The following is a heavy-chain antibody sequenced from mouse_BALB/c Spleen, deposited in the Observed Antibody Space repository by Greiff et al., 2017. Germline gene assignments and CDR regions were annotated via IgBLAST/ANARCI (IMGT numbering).Heavy chain of an antibody. CDR1: GFDFSRYW. D-gene: IGHD1-1*02. J-gene: IGHJ4*01. CDR2: INPDSSTI. Sequence: EVKVEESGGGLVQPGGSLKLSCAASGFDFSRYWMSWVRQAPGKGLEWIGEINPDSSTINYTPSLKDKFIISRDNAKNTLYLQMSKVRSEDTALYYCARGIYGHYAMDYWGQGTSVTVSS. CDR3: ARGIYGHYAMDY. V-gene: IGHV4-1*02.